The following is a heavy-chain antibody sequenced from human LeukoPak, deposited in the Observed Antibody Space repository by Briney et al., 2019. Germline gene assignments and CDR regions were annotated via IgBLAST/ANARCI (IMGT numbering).Heavy chain of an antibody. D-gene: IGHD6-6*01. CDR3: ARAHSGNSSSSL. V-gene: IGHV4-59*08. Sequence: SETLSLTCTVSGGSISSYYWSWIRQPPGKGLEWIGYIYYSGSTNYNPSLESRVTMSLDTSKNQFSLKLTSVTAADTAVYYCARAHSGNSSSSLWGQGTLVTVSS. CDR2: IYYSGST. J-gene: IGHJ4*02. CDR1: GGSISSYY.